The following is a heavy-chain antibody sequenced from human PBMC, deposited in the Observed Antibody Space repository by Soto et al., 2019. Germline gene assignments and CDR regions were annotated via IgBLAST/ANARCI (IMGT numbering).Heavy chain of an antibody. V-gene: IGHV3-30*18. D-gene: IGHD3-10*01. Sequence: HPGGSLRLSCAASGFTFSSYGMHWVRQAPGKGLEWVAVISYDGSNKYYADSVKGRFTISRDNSKNTLYLQMNSLRAEDTAVYYCAKDLRGMVRGVIDYWGQGTLVTV. CDR2: ISYDGSNK. J-gene: IGHJ4*02. CDR3: AKDLRGMVRGVIDY. CDR1: GFTFSSYG.